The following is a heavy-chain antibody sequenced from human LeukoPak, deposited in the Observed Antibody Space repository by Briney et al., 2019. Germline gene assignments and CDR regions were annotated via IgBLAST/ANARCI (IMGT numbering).Heavy chain of an antibody. J-gene: IGHJ4*02. CDR3: AKGLGDPLGEFDY. CDR1: GFTFSSYG. D-gene: IGHD3-16*01. Sequence: TGGSLRLSCAASGFTFSSYGMHWVRQAPGKGLEWVSVIWYDGSSEYYADSVKGRFTISRDNSKNTLYLQMNSLRAEDTAMYYCAKGLGDPLGEFDYWGQGTLVTVSS. V-gene: IGHV3-30*02. CDR2: IWYDGSSE.